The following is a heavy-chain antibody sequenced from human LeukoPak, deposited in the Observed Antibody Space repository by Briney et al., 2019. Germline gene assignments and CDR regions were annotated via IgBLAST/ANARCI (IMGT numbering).Heavy chain of an antibody. J-gene: IGHJ4*02. CDR1: GFTFSSYA. CDR2: ISGSGGST. V-gene: IGHV3-23*01. CDR3: AKTQTYYYGSGTPYYFDY. Sequence: GGSLRLSCAASGFTFSSYAMSWVRQAPGKGPEWVSAISGSGGSTYYADSVKGRFTISRDNSKNTLYLQMNSLRAEDTAVYYCAKTQTYYYGSGTPYYFDYWGQGTLVTVSS. D-gene: IGHD3-10*01.